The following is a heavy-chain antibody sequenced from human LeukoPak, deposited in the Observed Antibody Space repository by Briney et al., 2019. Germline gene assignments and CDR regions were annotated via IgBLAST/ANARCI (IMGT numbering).Heavy chain of an antibody. CDR1: GGSISSSNW. D-gene: IGHD6-13*01. CDR2: IYHSGST. CDR3: ARAKYSSSWYVSGFDY. J-gene: IGHJ4*02. V-gene: IGHV4-4*02. Sequence: PSGTLSLTCAISGGSISSSNWWSWVRQPPGKGLEWIGEIYHSGSTNYNPSLKSRVTISVDKSKNQFSLKLSSVTAADTAVYYCARAKYSSSWYVSGFDYWGQGTLVTVSS.